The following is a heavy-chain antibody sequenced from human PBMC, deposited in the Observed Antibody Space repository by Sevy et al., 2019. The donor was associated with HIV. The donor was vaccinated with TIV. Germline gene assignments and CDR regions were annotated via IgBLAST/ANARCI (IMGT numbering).Heavy chain of an antibody. CDR2: IKQDGSEK. D-gene: IGHD3-10*01. Sequence: GGSLRLSCAASGFTFSSYWMSWVRQAPGKGLEWVANIKQDGSEKYYVDSVKGRFTISRDNAKNSLYPQMNSLRAEDTAVYYCARDYGSGSYYGMDVWGQGTTVTVSS. V-gene: IGHV3-7*03. J-gene: IGHJ6*02. CDR1: GFTFSSYW. CDR3: ARDYGSGSYYGMDV.